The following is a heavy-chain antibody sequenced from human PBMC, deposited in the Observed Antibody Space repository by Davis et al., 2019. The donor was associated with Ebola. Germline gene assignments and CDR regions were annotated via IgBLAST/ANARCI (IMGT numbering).Heavy chain of an antibody. D-gene: IGHD6-19*01. CDR1: GFTFSSYS. Sequence: PGGSLRLSCAASGFTFSSYSMNWVRQAPGKGLEWVSSISSSSSYIYYADSVKGRFTISRDNAKNSLYLQMNSLRAEDTAVYYCARHPGGYSSGWYWYFDLWGRGTLVTVSS. CDR3: ARHPGGYSSGWYWYFDL. V-gene: IGHV3-21*01. J-gene: IGHJ2*01. CDR2: ISSSSSYI.